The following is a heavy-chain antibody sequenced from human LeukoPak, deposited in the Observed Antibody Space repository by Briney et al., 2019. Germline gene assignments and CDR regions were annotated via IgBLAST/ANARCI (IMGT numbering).Heavy chain of an antibody. D-gene: IGHD3-10*01. J-gene: IGHJ3*02. CDR2: IYSGGST. CDR3: AKDLWRGSGSYPPNLAFDI. Sequence: TGGSLRLSCAASGFTVSSNYMSWVRQAPGKGLEWVSVIYSGGSTYYADSVKGRFTISRDNSKNTLYLQMNSLRAEDTAVYYCAKDLWRGSGSYPPNLAFDIWGQGTMVTVSS. V-gene: IGHV3-66*01. CDR1: GFTVSSNY.